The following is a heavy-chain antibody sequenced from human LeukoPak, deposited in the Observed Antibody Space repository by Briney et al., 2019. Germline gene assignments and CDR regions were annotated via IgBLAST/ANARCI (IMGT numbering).Heavy chain of an antibody. Sequence: ASETLSLTCTVSGDSISSFHWSWIRQPPGKGLERIGYIYYSGSTNYNPSLKSRVTISVDTSKNQFSLKLSSVTAADTAVYYCALSTIFGVVDDAFDIWGQGTMVTVSS. CDR3: ALSTIFGVVDDAFDI. CDR2: IYYSGST. D-gene: IGHD3-3*01. V-gene: IGHV4-59*01. CDR1: GDSISSFH. J-gene: IGHJ3*02.